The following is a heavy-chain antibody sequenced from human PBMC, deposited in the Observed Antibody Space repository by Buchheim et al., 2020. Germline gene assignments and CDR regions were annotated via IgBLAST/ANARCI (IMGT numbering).Heavy chain of an antibody. CDR1: GGTFSSYA. CDR3: ARDETFRGSNPFDY. V-gene: IGHV1-69*04. CDR2: IIPILGII. D-gene: IGHD3-16*01. Sequence: QVQLVQSGAEVKKPGSSVKVSCKASGGTFSSYAISWVRQATGQGLEWMGRIIPILGIINYAQNFQGRVTITADKSTSTAYMELSSLRSEDTAVYYCARDETFRGSNPFDYWGQGTL. J-gene: IGHJ4*02.